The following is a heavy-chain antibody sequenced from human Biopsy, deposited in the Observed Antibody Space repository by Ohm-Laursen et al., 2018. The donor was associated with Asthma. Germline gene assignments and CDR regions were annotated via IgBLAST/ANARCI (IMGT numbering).Heavy chain of an antibody. D-gene: IGHD3-22*01. J-gene: IGHJ4*02. CDR3: ARAQDYYDSRGYYRSFDY. V-gene: IGHV4-31*03. Sequence: TLSLTCTVSYGSITSGGYYWTWIRQHPGKGLEWIGFIYYSGSTYYNPSLKSRVSISIGTSKNQFSLKLSSVTAADTAVYYCARAQDYYDSRGYYRSFDYWGQGTLVTVPS. CDR2: IYYSGST. CDR1: YGSITSGGYY.